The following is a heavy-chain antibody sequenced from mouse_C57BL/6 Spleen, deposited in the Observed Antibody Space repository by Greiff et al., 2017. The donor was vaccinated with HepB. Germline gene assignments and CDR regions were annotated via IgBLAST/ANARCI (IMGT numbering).Heavy chain of an antibody. J-gene: IGHJ3*01. Sequence: QVQLQQPGAELVRPGSSVKLSCKASGYTFTSYWMHWVKQRPIQGLEWIGNIDPSDSETHYNQKFKDKATLTVDKSSSTAYMQLSSLTSEDSAVYYCARQGNYYGSGGFAYWGQGTLVTVTA. D-gene: IGHD1-1*01. CDR1: GYTFTSYW. CDR2: IDPSDSET. CDR3: ARQGNYYGSGGFAY. V-gene: IGHV1-52*01.